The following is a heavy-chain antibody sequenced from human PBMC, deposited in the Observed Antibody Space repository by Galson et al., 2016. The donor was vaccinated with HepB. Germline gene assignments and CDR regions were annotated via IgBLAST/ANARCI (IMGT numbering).Heavy chain of an antibody. CDR2: ISRNSTTI. Sequence: SLRLSCAASGFTFSSYSMNWVRQAPGEGLEWVSYISRNSTTIYYADSVRGRFTISRDNAKNSLYLQMNSLRDEDTAVYYCARDDTNPYYDILTDYYEDYFYGMDVWGQGTTVTVS. J-gene: IGHJ6*02. CDR1: GFTFSSYS. V-gene: IGHV3-48*02. CDR3: ARDDTNPYYDILTDYYEDYFYGMDV. D-gene: IGHD3-9*01.